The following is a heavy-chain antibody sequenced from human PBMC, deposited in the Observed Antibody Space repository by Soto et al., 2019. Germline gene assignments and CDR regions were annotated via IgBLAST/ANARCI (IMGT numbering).Heavy chain of an antibody. Sequence: ASVRQSPGKGLEWIASIYYSGSTYYNPSLKSRVTISADTSKNQFSLKLSSVTAADTAMYYCTRHSTHLRGDDRGPGTTVTV. CDR2: IYYSGST. J-gene: IGHJ6*02. D-gene: IGHD3-3*02. CDR3: TRHSTHLRGDD. V-gene: IGHV4-39*01.